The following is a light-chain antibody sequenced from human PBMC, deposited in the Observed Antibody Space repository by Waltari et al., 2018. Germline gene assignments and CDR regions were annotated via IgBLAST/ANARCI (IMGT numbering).Light chain of an antibody. CDR2: AAS. CDR3: QQSYTAPYT. J-gene: IGKJ2*01. V-gene: IGKV1-39*01. CDR1: ESIGKY. Sequence: DIQMTQSPSSLSASVGDRITITCRASESIGKYLNWYQQRPGKAPQLLTFAASNLQRGAPSRFSGSGPGTAFTLTISSLRPEDSATYYCQQSYTAPYTFGQGTHLEVK.